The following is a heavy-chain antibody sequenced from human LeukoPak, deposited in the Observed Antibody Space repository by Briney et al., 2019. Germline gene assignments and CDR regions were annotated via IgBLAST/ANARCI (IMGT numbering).Heavy chain of an antibody. CDR2: ISYDGSNK. V-gene: IGHV3-30-3*01. CDR3: ARDHTAVAGLLDY. CDR1: GFTFSSYA. Sequence: GGSLRLSCAASGFTFSSYAMHWVRQAPGKGLEWVAVISYDGSNKYYADSVKGRFTISRDNSKNTLYLQMNSLRAEDTAVYYCARDHTAVAGLLDYWGQGTLVTVSS. J-gene: IGHJ4*02. D-gene: IGHD6-19*01.